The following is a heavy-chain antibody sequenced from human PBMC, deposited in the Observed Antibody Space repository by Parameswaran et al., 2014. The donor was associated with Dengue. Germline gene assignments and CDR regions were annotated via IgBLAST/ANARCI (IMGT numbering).Heavy chain of an antibody. CDR3: ARDQDRSYRDYFDAFDI. D-gene: IGHD4-17*01. V-gene: IGHV3-21*01. CDR2: ISSSSSYI. J-gene: IGHJ3*02. Sequence: QMPGKGLEWVSSISSSSSYIYYADSVKGRFTISRDNAKNSLYLQMNSLRAEDTAVYYCARDQDRSYRDYFDAFDIWGQGTMVTVSS.